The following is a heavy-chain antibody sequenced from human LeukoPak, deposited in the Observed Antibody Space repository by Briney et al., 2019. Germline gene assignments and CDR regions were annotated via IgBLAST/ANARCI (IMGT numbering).Heavy chain of an antibody. D-gene: IGHD1-1*01. V-gene: IGHV1-69*04. J-gene: IGHJ4*02. CDR1: GDTFISYA. Sequence: ASVKVSCKASGDTFISYAISWVRQAPGQGLEWMGRIIPILGIANYAQKFQGRVTITVDKSTSTAYMELSSLRSEDTAVYYCARTVGTTNFDYWGQGTLVTVSS. CDR2: IIPILGIA. CDR3: ARTVGTTNFDY.